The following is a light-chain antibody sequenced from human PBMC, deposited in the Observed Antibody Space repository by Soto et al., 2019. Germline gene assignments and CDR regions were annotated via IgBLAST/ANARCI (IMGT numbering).Light chain of an antibody. J-gene: IGKJ2*01. CDR3: QQTYTTPRT. Sequence: DIQMTQSPSSLSASVGDRVTITCRASRSISTYLHWYQQKPGKAPKLLIYGASILQSGVPSTFSGSGSWTDFTLTISSLQPEDFATYYCQQTYTTPRTFGQGTKLEIK. V-gene: IGKV1-39*01. CDR1: RSISTY. CDR2: GAS.